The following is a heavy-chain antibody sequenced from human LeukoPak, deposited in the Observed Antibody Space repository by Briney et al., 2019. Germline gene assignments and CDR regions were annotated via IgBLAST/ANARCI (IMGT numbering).Heavy chain of an antibody. D-gene: IGHD4-17*01. CDR2: IIPIFGTA. V-gene: IGHV1-69*13. J-gene: IGHJ6*02. Sequence: ASVKVSCKASGGTFISYAISWVRQAPGQGLEWMGGIIPIFGTANYAQKFQGRVTITADESTSTAYMELSSLRSEDTAVYYCARPIYGDYDHYYYGMDVWGQGTTVTVSS. CDR3: ARPIYGDYDHYYYGMDV. CDR1: GGTFISYA.